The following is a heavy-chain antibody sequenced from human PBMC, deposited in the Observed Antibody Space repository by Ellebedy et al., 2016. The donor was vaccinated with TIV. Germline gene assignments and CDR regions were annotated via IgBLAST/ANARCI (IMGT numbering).Heavy chain of an antibody. CDR1: GYTFTGYY. D-gene: IGHD4-17*01. Sequence: ASVKVSCKASGYTFTGYYMHWVRQAPGQGLEWMGWINPNSGGTHHAQKFQGRVTITRDTSISTAYMELSRLRSDDTAVDYCARGTDYGDSRFDPWGQGTLVTVSS. J-gene: IGHJ5*02. CDR2: INPNSGGT. CDR3: ARGTDYGDSRFDP. V-gene: IGHV1-2*02.